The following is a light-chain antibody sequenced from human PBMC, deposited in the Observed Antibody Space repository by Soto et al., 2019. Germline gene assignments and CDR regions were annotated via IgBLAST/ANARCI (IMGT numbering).Light chain of an antibody. V-gene: IGKV3-11*01. J-gene: IGKJ5*01. CDR2: DAY. Sequence: VLTQSPATLSVSPGDRATLSCRASQSVSSYLAWYQQKPGQAPRLIIYDAYNRATGIPARFSGSGSGTDFTLTISSLEPEDFAVYYCQQSSNWPPITFGQGTRLEIK. CDR3: QQSSNWPPIT. CDR1: QSVSSY.